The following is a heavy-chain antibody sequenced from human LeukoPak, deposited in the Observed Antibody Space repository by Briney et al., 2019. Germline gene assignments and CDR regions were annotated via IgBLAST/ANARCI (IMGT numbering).Heavy chain of an antibody. J-gene: IGHJ4*02. Sequence: GGSLRLSCAASGFTFSNYEMNWVRQAPGKGLEWVSAISGSGVSAYYRDSVKGRLTISRDNSKNTLLLQMNSLTAEDTAVYYCAKSRQDTAMINYYFDYWGQGTLVTVSS. CDR1: GFTFSNYE. D-gene: IGHD5-18*01. V-gene: IGHV3-23*01. CDR3: AKSRQDTAMINYYFDY. CDR2: ISGSGVSA.